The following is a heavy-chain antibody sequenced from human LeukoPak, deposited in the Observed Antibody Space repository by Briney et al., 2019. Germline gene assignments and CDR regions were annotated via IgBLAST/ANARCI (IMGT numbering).Heavy chain of an antibody. V-gene: IGHV4-61*02. CDR1: GGSISSGSYY. CDR2: IYTSGST. Sequence: SETLSLTCSVSGGSISSGSYYWSWIRQPAGKGLEWIGRIYTSGSTNYNPSLKSRVTISVDTSKNQFSLKLSSVTAADTAVYYCARDGITVTTPPYYYYYYMDVWGKGTTVTVSS. CDR3: ARDGITVTTPPYYYYYYMDV. J-gene: IGHJ6*03. D-gene: IGHD1-7*01.